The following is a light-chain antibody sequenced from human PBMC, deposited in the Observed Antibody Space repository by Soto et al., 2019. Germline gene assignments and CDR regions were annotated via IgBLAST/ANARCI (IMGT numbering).Light chain of an antibody. Sequence: DLQMTQSPTTLSASVGDRAIITCRASQRMSAWLAWYQQKPGKAPTLLIYDASSLENGVPSRFSGSGSGTDFTLTISSLQPNDFATYYCQQYDTYPWTFGQGTKVEIK. CDR2: DAS. V-gene: IGKV1-5*01. CDR3: QQYDTYPWT. CDR1: QRMSAW. J-gene: IGKJ1*01.